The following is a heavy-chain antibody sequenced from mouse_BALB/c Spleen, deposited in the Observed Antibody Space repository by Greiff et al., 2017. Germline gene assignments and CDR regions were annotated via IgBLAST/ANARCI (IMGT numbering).Heavy chain of an antibody. D-gene: IGHD1-1*01. Sequence: EVKLVESGAELVRPGALVKLSCKASGFNIKDYYMHWVKQRPEQGLEWIGWIDPENGNTIYDPKFQGKASITADTSSNTAYLQLSSLTSEDTAVYYCARYYGSSLGYWGQGTTLTVSS. J-gene: IGHJ2*01. V-gene: IGHV14-1*02. CDR1: GFNIKDYY. CDR3: ARYYGSSLGY. CDR2: IDPENGNT.